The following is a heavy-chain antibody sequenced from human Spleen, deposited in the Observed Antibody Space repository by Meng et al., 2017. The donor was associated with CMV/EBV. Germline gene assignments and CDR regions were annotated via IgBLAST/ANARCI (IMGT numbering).Heavy chain of an antibody. CDR2: IYYSGRT. D-gene: IGHD1-26*01. CDR3: ARDLWGSLYYFDY. V-gene: IGHV4-30-4*01. CDR1: GGSGSSCNNY. J-gene: IGHJ4*02. Sequence: LQCQGHAPGLVMSSQTRSLTLTVSGGSGSSCNNYWTWIRQPPRKGLEWIGYIYYSGRTYYNPSLESRVTMSVDTSKNQFSLNLNSVTAADTAVYYCARDLWGSLYYFDYWGQGTLVTVSS.